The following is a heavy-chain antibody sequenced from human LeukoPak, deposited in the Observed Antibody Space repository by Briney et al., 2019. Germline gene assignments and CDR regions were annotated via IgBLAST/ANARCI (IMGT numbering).Heavy chain of an antibody. D-gene: IGHD2-8*01. V-gene: IGHV3-21*01. J-gene: IGHJ5*02. CDR1: GYTSSSYS. Sequence: GGALRLSCAASGYTSSSYSMNWIRQAPGKGLEWVSSISSSSSYIYYADSVKGRFTISRDNAKNSLYLQMNSLRAEDTAVYYCARDISGVLRTWGQGTLVTVSS. CDR2: ISSSSSYI. CDR3: ARDISGVLRT.